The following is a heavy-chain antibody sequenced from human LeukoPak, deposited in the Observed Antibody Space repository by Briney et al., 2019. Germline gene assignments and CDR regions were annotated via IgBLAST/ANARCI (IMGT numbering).Heavy chain of an antibody. CDR1: GYSFTSYW. V-gene: IGHV5-51*01. J-gene: IGHJ6*03. CDR3: ARIAAAGTSDYYCMDV. Sequence: GESLKISCKGSGYSFTSYWIGWVRQMPGKGLEWMGIIYPGDSDTRYSPSFQGQVTISADKSISTAYLQWSSLKASDTAMYYCARIAAAGTSDYYCMDVWGKGTTVTVSS. CDR2: IYPGDSDT. D-gene: IGHD6-13*01.